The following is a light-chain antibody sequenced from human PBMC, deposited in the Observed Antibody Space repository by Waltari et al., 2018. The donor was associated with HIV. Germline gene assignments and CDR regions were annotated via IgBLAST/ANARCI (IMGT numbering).Light chain of an antibody. V-gene: IGLV1-44*01. J-gene: IGLJ2*01. CDR2: NTN. CDR1: RSNIGVNS. CDR3: SAWDDNVNGL. Sequence: QSGLTQPPSASGPIAQRVTISCLGRRSNIGVNSVNWYQQLPGTAPRLLIYNTNQRPSGVPDRFSGSKSGTSAYLAISGLQAADEADYYCSAWDDNVNGLFGGGTKLTVL.